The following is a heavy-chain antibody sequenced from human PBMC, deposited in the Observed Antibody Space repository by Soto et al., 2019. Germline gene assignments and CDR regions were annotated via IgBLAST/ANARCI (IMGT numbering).Heavy chain of an antibody. V-gene: IGHV4-31*03. CDR2: IYYSGST. J-gene: IGHJ5*02. CDR1: GGSISSGGYY. D-gene: IGHD6-13*01. CDR3: AGSAPGGSSSWYVLPQVWFDP. Sequence: SETLSLTCTVSGGSISSGGYYWSWIRQHPGKGLEWIGYIYYSGSTYYNPSLKSRVTISVDTSKNQFSLKLSSVTAADTAVYYCAGSAPGGSSSWYVLPQVWFDPWGQGTLVTVSS.